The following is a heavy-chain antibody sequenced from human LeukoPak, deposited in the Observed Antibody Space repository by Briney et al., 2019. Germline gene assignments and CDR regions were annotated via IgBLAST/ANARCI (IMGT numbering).Heavy chain of an antibody. D-gene: IGHD6-19*01. Sequence: PGGSLRLSCAASGFTFSSYGMHWVRQAPGKGLEWVAFIRYDGSNKYYADSVKGRFTISRDNSKNSLYLQVNSLRAEDMALYYCAKEAVDGTYFDYWGQGTLVTVSS. CDR1: GFTFSSYG. J-gene: IGHJ4*02. CDR2: IRYDGSNK. V-gene: IGHV3-30*02. CDR3: AKEAVDGTYFDY.